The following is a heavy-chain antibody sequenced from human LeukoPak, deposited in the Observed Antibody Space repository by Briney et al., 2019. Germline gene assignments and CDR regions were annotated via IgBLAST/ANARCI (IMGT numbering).Heavy chain of an antibody. J-gene: IGHJ3*02. CDR2: ISAYNGNT. CDR3: ARDRVVVPAAIRRGGDAFDI. Sequence: GASVKVSCKASGYTFTIYGISWVRQAPGQGLEWMGGISAYNGNTNYAQKLQGRVTMTTATSTGTAYMELRSLRSDDTALYYCARDRVVVPAAIRRGGDAFDIWGQGTMVTVSS. V-gene: IGHV1-18*01. D-gene: IGHD2-2*01. CDR1: GYTFTIYG.